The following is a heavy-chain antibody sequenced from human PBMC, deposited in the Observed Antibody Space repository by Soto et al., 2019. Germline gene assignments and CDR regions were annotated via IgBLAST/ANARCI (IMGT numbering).Heavy chain of an antibody. CDR3: ARAVFKLWVFDY. D-gene: IGHD3-10*01. CDR1: GFTFSGSA. J-gene: IGHJ4*02. V-gene: IGHV3-73*01. CDR2: IRTKPISYAT. Sequence: GGSLRLSCAASGFTFSGSAIHWVRQASGKGLEWLGRIRTKPISYATSYAASVKGRFTISRDDSENTAYLQMNSLKTEDTTVYYCARAVFKLWVFDYWGQGTLVTVSS.